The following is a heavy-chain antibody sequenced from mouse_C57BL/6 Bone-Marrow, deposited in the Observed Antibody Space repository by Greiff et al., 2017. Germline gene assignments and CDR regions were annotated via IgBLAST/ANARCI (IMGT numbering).Heavy chain of an antibody. CDR2: ISSGGGYI. Sequence: EVKLVESGEGLVKPGGSLKLSCAASGFTFSSYAMSWVRQTPEKRLEWVAYISSGGGYIYYADTVKGRFTISRDNARNTLYLQLSSLKSEDTAMYYGTRGGYGSSPHYYAMDYWGQGTLVTVSS. CDR3: TRGGYGSSPHYYAMDY. D-gene: IGHD1-1*01. V-gene: IGHV5-9-1*02. CDR1: GFTFSSYA. J-gene: IGHJ4*01.